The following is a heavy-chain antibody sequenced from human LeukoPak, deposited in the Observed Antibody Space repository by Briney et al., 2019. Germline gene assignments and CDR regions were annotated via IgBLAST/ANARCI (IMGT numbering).Heavy chain of an antibody. CDR2: IYSGGST. CDR1: GFTVSSNY. D-gene: IGHD3-10*01. CDR3: AKGDGSGSYFYYFDY. J-gene: IGHJ4*02. Sequence: GGSLRLSCAASGFTVSSNYMSWVRQAPGKGLEWVSVIYSGGSTYYADSVKGRFTISRDNSKNTLYLQMNSLRAEDTAVYYCAKGDGSGSYFYYFDYWGQGTLVTVSS. V-gene: IGHV3-53*01.